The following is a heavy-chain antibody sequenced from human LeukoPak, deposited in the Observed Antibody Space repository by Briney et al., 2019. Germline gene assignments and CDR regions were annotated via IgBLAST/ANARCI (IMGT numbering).Heavy chain of an antibody. CDR1: GFTVSSNY. V-gene: IGHV3-53*01. D-gene: IGHD3-10*01. Sequence: PGGSLRLSCAASGFTVSSNYMSWVRQAPGKGLEWVSVIYSGGSTYYADSVKGRFTISRDNSKNTLYLQMNSLRAEDTAVYYCAGALRYYYGSGSIDYWGQGTLVTVSS. CDR3: AGALRYYYGSGSIDY. CDR2: IYSGGST. J-gene: IGHJ4*02.